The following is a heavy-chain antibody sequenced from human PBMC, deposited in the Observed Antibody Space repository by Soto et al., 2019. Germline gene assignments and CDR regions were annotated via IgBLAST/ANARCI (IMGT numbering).Heavy chain of an antibody. Sequence: SETLSLTCTVPGGSISSGGYYWSWIRQHPGKGLEWIGYIYYSGSTYYNPSLKSRVTISVDTSKNQFSLKLSSVTAADTAVYYCARTYSSSWSYYFDYWGQGTLVTVSS. CDR1: GGSISSGGYY. J-gene: IGHJ4*02. D-gene: IGHD6-13*01. CDR3: ARTYSSSWSYYFDY. V-gene: IGHV4-31*03. CDR2: IYYSGST.